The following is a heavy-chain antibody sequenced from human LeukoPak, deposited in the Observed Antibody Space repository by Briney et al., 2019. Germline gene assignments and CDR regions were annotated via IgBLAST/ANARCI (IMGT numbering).Heavy chain of an antibody. CDR3: AKDLNYAFWSGLGK. CDR2: ISDDGTNK. Sequence: PGGALRLAFAVSGFTFSSYGMHWGRQAPFKRLEWMAVISDDGTNKYYADSVKCRFTISRDNSMNTLYQQMIILRAVGTVVYYCAKDLNYAFWSGLGKWGQGTLVSV. D-gene: IGHD3-3*01. V-gene: IGHV3-30*18. CDR1: GFTFSSYG. J-gene: IGHJ4*02.